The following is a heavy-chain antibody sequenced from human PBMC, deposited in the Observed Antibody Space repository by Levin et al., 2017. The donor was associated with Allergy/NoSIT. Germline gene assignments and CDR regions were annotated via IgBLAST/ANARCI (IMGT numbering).Heavy chain of an antibody. V-gene: IGHV5-51*01. Sequence: HGESLKISCKGSGYSFTKYWIGWVRQMPGKGLEWMGIIYPGDSDTRYSPSFQGQVTISADKSISTAYLQWGSLKASDTAMYYCARNQQWFDAFDIWGQGTMVTVSS. CDR2: IYPGDSDT. CDR3: ARNQQWFDAFDI. CDR1: GYSFTKYW. D-gene: IGHD6-19*01. J-gene: IGHJ3*02.